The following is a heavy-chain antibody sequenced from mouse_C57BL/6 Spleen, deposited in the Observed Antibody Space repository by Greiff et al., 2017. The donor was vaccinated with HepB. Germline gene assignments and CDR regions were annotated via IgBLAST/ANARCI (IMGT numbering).Heavy chain of an antibody. J-gene: IGHJ3*01. CDR2: INPNNGGT. D-gene: IGHD1-1*01. V-gene: IGHV1-26*01. Sequence: EVKLQQSGPELVKPGASVKISCKASGYTFTDYYMNWVKQSHGKSLEWIGDINPNNGGTSYNQKFKGKATLTVDKSSSTAYMELRSLTSEDSAVYYCVYGSSYEFAYWGQGTLVTVSA. CDR1: GYTFTDYY. CDR3: VYGSSYEFAY.